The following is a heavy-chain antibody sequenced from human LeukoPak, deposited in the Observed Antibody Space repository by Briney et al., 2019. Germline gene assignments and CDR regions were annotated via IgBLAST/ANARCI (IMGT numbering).Heavy chain of an antibody. CDR1: DFTLSNYW. CDR3: ARESRNYYETTPYAPFVFDI. J-gene: IGHJ3*02. D-gene: IGHD3-22*01. V-gene: IGHV3-74*03. Sequence: GGSLRLSCAASDFTLSNYWMHWVRQAPGKGLVWLSRINADGSGTTYADSVKGRFTISRDNAKNTLYLQMNSLRAEDTALYYCARESRNYYETTPYAPFVFDIWGQGTMVTVSS. CDR2: INADGSGT.